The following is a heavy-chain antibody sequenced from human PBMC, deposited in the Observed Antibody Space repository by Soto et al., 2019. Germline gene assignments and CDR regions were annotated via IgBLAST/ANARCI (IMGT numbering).Heavy chain of an antibody. CDR3: EKDLGSYYSVDY. Sequence: GRSLRLSCASSVVTFISSAMSWVRQTPGKGLEWVSGIIGNGDGSYDADSVKGRLTSSRDNSENTLYLQMNSLRGEDTAVYYCEKDLGSYYSVDYWVQGTLVTVS. CDR1: VVTFISSA. D-gene: IGHD1-26*01. CDR2: IIGNGDGS. V-gene: IGHV3-23*01. J-gene: IGHJ4*02.